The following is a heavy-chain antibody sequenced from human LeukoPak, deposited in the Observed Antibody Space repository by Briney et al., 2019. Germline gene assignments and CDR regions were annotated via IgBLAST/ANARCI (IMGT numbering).Heavy chain of an antibody. Sequence: PGGSLRLSCAASGFTFSSYAVSWVRQAPGKGLEWVSIISDNGGTAYYAESVEGRFTISRDNSKNTLYLQMNSLRAEDTAVYYCAKDLPGITMVRGVAPDIWGQGTMVTVSS. D-gene: IGHD3-10*01. J-gene: IGHJ3*02. V-gene: IGHV3-23*01. CDR2: ISDNGGTA. CDR3: AKDLPGITMVRGVAPDI. CDR1: GFTFSSYA.